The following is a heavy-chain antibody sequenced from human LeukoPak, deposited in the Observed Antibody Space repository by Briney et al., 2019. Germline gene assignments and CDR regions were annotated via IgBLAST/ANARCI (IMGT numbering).Heavy chain of an antibody. J-gene: IGHJ4*02. V-gene: IGHV4-59*01. CDR3: AREIYYYGSGSYLDY. CDR2: IYYSGST. Sequence: KPSETPSLTCTVSGGSISSYYWSWVRQPPGKGLEWIGYIYYSGSTNYNPSLKSRVTISVDTSKNQFSLKLSSVTAADTAVYYCAREIYYYGSGSYLDYWGQGTLVTVSS. CDR1: GGSISSYY. D-gene: IGHD3-10*01.